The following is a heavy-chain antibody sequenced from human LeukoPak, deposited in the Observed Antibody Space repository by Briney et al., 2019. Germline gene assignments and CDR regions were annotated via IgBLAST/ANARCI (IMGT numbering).Heavy chain of an antibody. V-gene: IGHV4-34*01. CDR2: INHSGST. Sequence: SETLSLTCAVYGGSFSGYYWSWIRQPPGKGLEWIGEINHSGSTNYNPSLKSRVIMSIDTSKNQLSLKLTSVTAADTAMYYCARHHTSSKPIDYWGQGTLVTVSS. J-gene: IGHJ4*02. CDR1: GGSFSGYY. D-gene: IGHD3-16*01. CDR3: ARHHTSSKPIDY.